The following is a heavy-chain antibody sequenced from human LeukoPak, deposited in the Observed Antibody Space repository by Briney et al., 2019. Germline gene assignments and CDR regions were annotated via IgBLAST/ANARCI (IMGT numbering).Heavy chain of an antibody. D-gene: IGHD6-13*01. CDR3: ARGEAAGKVYYYYYMDV. Sequence: ASVKVSCKASGYTFTSYDINWVRQATGQGLEWMGWMNPNSGNTGYAQEFQGRVTITRNTSISTAYMELSSLRSEDTAVYYCARGEAAGKVYYYYYMDVWGKGTTVTVSS. J-gene: IGHJ6*03. CDR2: MNPNSGNT. CDR1: GYTFTSYD. V-gene: IGHV1-8*03.